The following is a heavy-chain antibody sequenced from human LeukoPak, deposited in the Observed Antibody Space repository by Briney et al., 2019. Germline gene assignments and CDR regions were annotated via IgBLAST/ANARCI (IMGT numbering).Heavy chain of an antibody. CDR3: ARQTGSGLFILP. Sequence: SETLSLTCIVSGYSISSGYYWGWIRQPPGKGLEWIGSIIHSGRTYYNPSLKSRVTLSLDTSKNQASLKLTSVTAADTAIYYCARQTGSGLFILPGGQGTLVTVSS. V-gene: IGHV4-38-2*02. J-gene: IGHJ4*02. CDR1: GYSISSGYY. D-gene: IGHD3/OR15-3a*01. CDR2: IIHSGRT.